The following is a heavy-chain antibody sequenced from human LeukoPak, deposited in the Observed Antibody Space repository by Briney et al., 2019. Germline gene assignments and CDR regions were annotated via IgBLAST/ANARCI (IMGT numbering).Heavy chain of an antibody. CDR2: ISSSSSFI. V-gene: IGHV3-21*01. CDR1: GFTFSRYS. Sequence: GGSLRLSCAASGFTFSRYSMNWVRQAPGKGLEWVSSISSSSSFIYYADSVKGRFTISRDSAKNSLYLQMNSLRAEDTAVYYCARDPPLGSCSTISCPHLDYWGQGTLVTVSS. D-gene: IGHD2-2*01. J-gene: IGHJ4*02. CDR3: ARDPPLGSCSTISCPHLDY.